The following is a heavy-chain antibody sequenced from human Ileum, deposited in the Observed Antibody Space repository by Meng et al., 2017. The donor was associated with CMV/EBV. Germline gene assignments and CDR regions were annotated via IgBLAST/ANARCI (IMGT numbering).Heavy chain of an antibody. CDR1: GFTFTNSW. V-gene: IGHV3-74*01. CDR3: VWDTSSWP. CDR2: IKSDGAT. Sequence: GGSLRLSCAASGFTFTNSWTHWVRQAPGKGLVWVSRIKSDGATTYADFVKGRFTISRDNAKNTLYLQMNSLRPDDTAVYYCVWDTSSWPWGQGTLVTVSS. D-gene: IGHD6-13*01. J-gene: IGHJ5*02.